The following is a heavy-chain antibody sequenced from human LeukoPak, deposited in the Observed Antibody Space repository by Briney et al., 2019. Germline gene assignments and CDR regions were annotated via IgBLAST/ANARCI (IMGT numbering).Heavy chain of an antibody. CDR1: GFTLSSYA. V-gene: IGHV3-23*01. CDR3: AKEGSIAAAGTAFDY. J-gene: IGHJ4*02. D-gene: IGHD6-13*01. CDR2: ISGSGGST. Sequence: GGSLRLSCAASGFTLSSYAMSWVRQPPGKGLEWVSAISGSGGSTYYADSVKGRFTISRDNSKNTLYLQMNSLRAEDTAVYYCAKEGSIAAAGTAFDYWGQGTLVTVSS.